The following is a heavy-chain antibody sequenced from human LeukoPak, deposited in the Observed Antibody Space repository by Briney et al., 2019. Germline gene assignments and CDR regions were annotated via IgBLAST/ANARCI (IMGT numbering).Heavy chain of an antibody. D-gene: IGHD1-14*01. CDR1: GGTFSSYA. CDR2: IIPIFGTA. V-gene: IGHV1-69*05. J-gene: IGHJ4*02. Sequence: SVKVSCKASGGTFSSYAISWVRQAPGQGLEWMGGIIPIFGTANYAQKFQGRVTITTDESTSTAYMELSSLRSEDTAVYYCARGAGFAEPLPEYWGQGTLLTVSS. CDR3: ARGAGFAEPLPEY.